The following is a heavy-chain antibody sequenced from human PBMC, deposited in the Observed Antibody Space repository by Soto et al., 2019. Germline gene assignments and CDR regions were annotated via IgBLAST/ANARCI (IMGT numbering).Heavy chain of an antibody. V-gene: IGHV1-69*15. D-gene: IGHD5-12*01. Sequence: QVQLVQSGAEVKKPGSSVKVSCKASGGTFSNYAITWVLQAPGQGLSWLGRIIPIFGSANYAQKFQGRVTITADESTTTAYMELSSLRSDDTAVYYCAKGGGKDGYFGNWFDPWGQGTLVTVSS. CDR3: AKGGGKDGYFGNWFDP. CDR1: GGTFSNYA. J-gene: IGHJ5*02. CDR2: IIPIFGSA.